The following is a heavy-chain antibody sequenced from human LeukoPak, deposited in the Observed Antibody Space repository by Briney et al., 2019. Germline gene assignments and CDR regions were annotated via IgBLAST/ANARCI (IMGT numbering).Heavy chain of an antibody. J-gene: IGHJ4*02. CDR2: ISGSGGST. CDR1: GFAFSSYA. V-gene: IGHV3-23*01. Sequence: GGSLRLSCAASGFAFSSYAMSWVRQAPGKGLEWVSAISGSGGSTYYADSVKGRFTISRDNSKNTLYLQTNSLRAEDTAVYYCAKDSRVGAYDYFDYWGQGTLVTVSP. D-gene: IGHD1-26*01. CDR3: AKDSRVGAYDYFDY.